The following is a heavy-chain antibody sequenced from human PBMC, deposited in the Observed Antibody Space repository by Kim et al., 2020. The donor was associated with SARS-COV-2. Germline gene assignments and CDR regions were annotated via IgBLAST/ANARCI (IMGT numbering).Heavy chain of an antibody. Sequence: GGSLRLSCAASGYTFSDYDMHWVRQAPGKGLEWFSFISSRSNQINYADSMKGRITISRDNAEESLFLQMNSLRADDTAVYYCAREGTNMVGALDVWGQGTMVTVSS. D-gene: IGHD3-10*01. V-gene: IGHV3-21*05. CDR1: GYTFSDYD. J-gene: IGHJ3*01. CDR3: AREGTNMVGALDV. CDR2: ISSRSNQI.